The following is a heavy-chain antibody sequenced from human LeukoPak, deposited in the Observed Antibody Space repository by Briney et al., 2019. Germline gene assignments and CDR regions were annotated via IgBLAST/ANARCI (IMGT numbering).Heavy chain of an antibody. CDR3: ARPNGYCSGGSCYPDAFDI. CDR2: INHSGST. J-gene: IGHJ3*02. CDR1: GGSFSGYY. V-gene: IGHV4-34*01. D-gene: IGHD2-15*01. Sequence: SETLSLTCAVYGGSFSGYYWSWIRQPPGKGLEWIGEINHSGSTNYNPSLKSRVTISVDTSKNQFSLKLSSVTAADTAVYYCARPNGYCSGGSCYPDAFDIWGQGTMVAVSS.